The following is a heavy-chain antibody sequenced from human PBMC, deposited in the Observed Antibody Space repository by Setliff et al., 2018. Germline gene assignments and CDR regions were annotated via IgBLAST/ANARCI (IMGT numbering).Heavy chain of an antibody. CDR3: AKVLDTTGYYYFDF. J-gene: IGHJ4*02. D-gene: IGHD3-22*01. Sequence: GGSLRLSCAASGFTFSSYAMHWVRQAPGKGLEWVANIKQDGSEKYYVDSVKGRFTISRDNAKNSLYLQMNSLRAEDTAVYYCAKVLDTTGYYYFDFWGQGTLVTVSS. CDR2: IKQDGSEK. CDR1: GFTFSSYA. V-gene: IGHV3-7*01.